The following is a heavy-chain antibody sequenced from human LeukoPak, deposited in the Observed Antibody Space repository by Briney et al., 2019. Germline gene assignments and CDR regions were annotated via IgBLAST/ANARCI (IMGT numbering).Heavy chain of an antibody. CDR3: ARDFWSGYYYYYGMDV. CDR1: GGTFSSYT. J-gene: IGHJ6*02. Sequence: SVTVSCKASGGTFSSYTISWVRQAPGQGLEWMGRIIPILGIANYAQRFQGRVTITADKSTSTASMELSSLRSEDTAVYYCARDFWSGYYYYYGMDVWRQGTTVTVSS. D-gene: IGHD3-3*01. V-gene: IGHV1-69*04. CDR2: IIPILGIA.